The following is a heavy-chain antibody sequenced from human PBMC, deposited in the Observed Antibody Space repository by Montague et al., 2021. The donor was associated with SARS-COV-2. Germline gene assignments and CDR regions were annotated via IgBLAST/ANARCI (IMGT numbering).Heavy chain of an antibody. CDR1: GGSISTYP. J-gene: IGHJ4*02. V-gene: IGHV4-4*07. CDR3: ARDSGHYYSPFDN. Sequence: SETLSLTCTVSGGSISTYPWSWIRQPAGKALEWIGRIHSNGDTTXNPSLKSRVTTSVDTSKNQFSLKMTSVTAADTAMYYCARDSGHYYSPFDNWGQGNLVTVSS. CDR2: IHSNGDT. D-gene: IGHD1-26*01.